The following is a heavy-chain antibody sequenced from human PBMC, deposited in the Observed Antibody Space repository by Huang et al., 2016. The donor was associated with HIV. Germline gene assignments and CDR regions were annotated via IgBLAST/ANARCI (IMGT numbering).Heavy chain of an antibody. Sequence: EVKVLESGGGLVQTGGSLRLSCVASGFTFNKYAMSWVRQAPGKGLAWVSRIRGNGNKTYYADSVKGRFTISRDNSKNTVYLQMNSLRAEDAALYHCTVLLDYWGQGTPVTVSS. CDR2: IRGNGNKT. J-gene: IGHJ4*02. D-gene: IGHD2-15*01. V-gene: IGHV3-23*01. CDR1: GFTFNKYA. CDR3: TVLLDY.